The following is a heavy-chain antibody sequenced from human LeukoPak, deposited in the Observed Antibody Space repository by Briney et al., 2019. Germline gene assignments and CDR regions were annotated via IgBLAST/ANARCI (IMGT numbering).Heavy chain of an antibody. D-gene: IGHD7-27*01. CDR1: GASISSYY. Sequence: SETLSLTCTVSGASISSYYWSWIRQPAGKGLEWIGRIYTSGSTNCNPSLKSRVTMSLEKSKNQFSLKLSSVTAADTAVYYCARSNWGNYYYMDVWGKGTTVTVSS. CDR2: IYTSGST. J-gene: IGHJ6*03. CDR3: ARSNWGNYYYMDV. V-gene: IGHV4-4*07.